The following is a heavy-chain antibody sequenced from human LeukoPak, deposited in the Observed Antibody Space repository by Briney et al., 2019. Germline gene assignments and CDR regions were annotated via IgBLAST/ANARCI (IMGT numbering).Heavy chain of an antibody. Sequence: PGGSLRLSCAASGFTFSSYAITWVRQAPGEGLEWVSTVSGHGTSSYYPDSVKGRITVSRDNSKNTVFLQMSSLGAEDSAQYYCAKSVDSRGYWFERGADFWGQGTVVTVSS. D-gene: IGHD3-22*01. CDR3: AKSVDSRGYWFERGADF. CDR2: VSGHGTSS. V-gene: IGHV3-23*01. CDR1: GFTFSSYA. J-gene: IGHJ4*02.